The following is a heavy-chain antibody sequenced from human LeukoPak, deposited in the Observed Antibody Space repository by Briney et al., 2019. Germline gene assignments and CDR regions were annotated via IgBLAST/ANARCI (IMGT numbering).Heavy chain of an antibody. J-gene: IGHJ3*02. CDR1: GGSISSYY. Sequence: RPSETLSLTCTVSGGSISSYYWSWIRQPPGKGLEWIGYIYYSGSTNYNPSLKSRVTISVDTSKNQFSLKLSSVTAADTAVYYCAREGGSYPRGAFDIWGQGTMVTVSS. CDR2: IYYSGST. D-gene: IGHD1-26*01. V-gene: IGHV4-59*12. CDR3: AREGGSYPRGAFDI.